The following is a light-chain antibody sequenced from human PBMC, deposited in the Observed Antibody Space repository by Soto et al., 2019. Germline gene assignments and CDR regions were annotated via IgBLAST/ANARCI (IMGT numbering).Light chain of an antibody. CDR1: NSDVGGYDR. V-gene: IGLV2-14*01. CDR3: ASYTSSSTSVI. J-gene: IGLJ2*01. CDR2: EVY. Sequence: QSALTQPASVSGSPGQSITISCTGTNSDVGGYDRVSWYQHHPGKAPKLLIFEVYNRPSGISGRFSGSKSGNTASLTISGLQAEDEADYYCASYTSSSTSVIFGRGTKLTVL.